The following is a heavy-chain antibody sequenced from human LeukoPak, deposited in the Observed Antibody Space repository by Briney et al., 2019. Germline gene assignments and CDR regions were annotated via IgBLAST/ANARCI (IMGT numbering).Heavy chain of an antibody. CDR2: IVTAGDT. D-gene: IGHD2-8*01. CDR1: GFTFSSYD. V-gene: IGHV3-13*01. Sequence: GGPLSLSCPASGFTFSSYDMHWVGQATGKGLKWVSAIVTAGDTYYPGSVKGRFTISRENAKNSLYLQMNSLRAEDTAVYYCARDLGYCTNGVCHTRFDYWGQGTLVAVSS. CDR3: ARDLGYCTNGVCHTRFDY. J-gene: IGHJ4*02.